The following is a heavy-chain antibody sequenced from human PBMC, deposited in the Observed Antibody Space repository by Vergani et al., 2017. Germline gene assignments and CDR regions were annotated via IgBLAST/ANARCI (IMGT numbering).Heavy chain of an antibody. CDR2: ISWNSGSI. J-gene: IGHJ4*02. D-gene: IGHD4-17*01. V-gene: IGHV3-9*01. Sequence: VQLVESGGGVVQPGRSLRLSCAASGFTFDDYAMHWVRQAPGKGLEWVSGISWNSGSIGYADSVKGRFTISRDNAKNSLYLQMNSLRAEDTALYYCAKDSGHGDYSSDWGQGTLVTVSS. CDR3: AKDSGHGDYSSD. CDR1: GFTFDDYA.